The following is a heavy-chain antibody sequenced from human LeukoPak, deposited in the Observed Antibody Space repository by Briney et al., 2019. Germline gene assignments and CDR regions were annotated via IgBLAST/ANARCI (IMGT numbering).Heavy chain of an antibody. Sequence: SVKVSCKASVGTFNSHAVSWVRQAPGQGLEWLGAIIPILRSANYAQKFQGRGTITTDESTRTVYMELRSLRNEDTAVYFCARDRANIGTPLKAFDIWGQGTMVTVSS. CDR1: VGTFNSHA. V-gene: IGHV1-69*05. J-gene: IGHJ3*02. CDR2: IIPILRSA. CDR3: ARDRANIGTPLKAFDI. D-gene: IGHD1-7*01.